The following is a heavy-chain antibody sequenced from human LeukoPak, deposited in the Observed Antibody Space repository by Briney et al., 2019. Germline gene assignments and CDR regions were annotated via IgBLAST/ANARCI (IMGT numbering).Heavy chain of an antibody. Sequence: SETLSLTCTVSGGSISSYYWSWIRQPPGKGLEWIGYIYYSGSTNYNPSLKSRVTISVDTSKNQFSLKLSSVTAADTAVYYCASSYYGSGSYYIYWGQGTLVTVSS. CDR1: GGSISSYY. J-gene: IGHJ4*02. D-gene: IGHD3-10*01. CDR2: IYYSGST. V-gene: IGHV4-59*01. CDR3: ASSYYGSGSYYIY.